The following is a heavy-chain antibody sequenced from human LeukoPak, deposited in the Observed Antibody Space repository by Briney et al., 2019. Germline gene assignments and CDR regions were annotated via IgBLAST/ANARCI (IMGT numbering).Heavy chain of an antibody. CDR3: ARDQWLVRDHYMDV. V-gene: IGHV3-7*01. CDR2: IKRGGSEK. Sequence: GGSLRLSCGASGFTFGTFWMSWVRQAPGKGLEWVANIKRGGSEKNYVNSVKGRFTIARDDAKNSLYLQMNSLRAGDTAVYYCARDQWLVRDHYMDVWGKGTTVIVSS. CDR1: GFTFGTFW. J-gene: IGHJ6*03. D-gene: IGHD6-19*01.